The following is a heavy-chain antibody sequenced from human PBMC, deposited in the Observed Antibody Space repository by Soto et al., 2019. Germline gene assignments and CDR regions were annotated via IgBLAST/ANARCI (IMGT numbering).Heavy chain of an antibody. CDR3: AKDTDYSSSSD. D-gene: IGHD6-6*01. CDR1: GFTFSSYA. J-gene: IGHJ4*02. CDR2: ISGSGGST. Sequence: GESLKISCAASGFTFSSYAMSWVRQAPGKGLEWVSAISGSGGSTYYADSVKGRFTISRDNSKNTLYLQMNSLRAEDTAVYYCAKDTDYSSSSDWGQGTLVTVSS. V-gene: IGHV3-23*01.